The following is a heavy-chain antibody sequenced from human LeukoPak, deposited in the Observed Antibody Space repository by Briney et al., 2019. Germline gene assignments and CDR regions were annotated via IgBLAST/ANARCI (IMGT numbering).Heavy chain of an antibody. D-gene: IGHD3-22*01. V-gene: IGHV3-74*01. CDR2: INSDGSST. CDR3: ARPLYYYDSSGYYLDAFDI. J-gene: IGHJ3*02. CDR1: GFTFSSYW. Sequence: GGSLRLSCAASGFTFSSYWMHWVRQAPGKGLVWVSRINSDGSSTSYADSVKGRFTISRDNAKNTLYLQMNSLRAEDTAVYYCARPLYYYDSSGYYLDAFDIWGQGTMVTVSS.